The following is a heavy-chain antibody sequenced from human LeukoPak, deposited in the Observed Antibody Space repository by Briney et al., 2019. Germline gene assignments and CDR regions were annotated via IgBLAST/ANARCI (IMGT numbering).Heavy chain of an antibody. CDR3: ARERNYIVFDY. D-gene: IGHD1-7*01. CDR1: GFTFTTYE. Sequence: GGSLRLSCAASGFTFTTYEINWVRQAPGKGPDWVSYISSSGSTRYYADSVKGRFTISRDNAKNSLYLQMNSLRAEDTAVYYCARERNYIVFDYWGQGTLVTVSS. V-gene: IGHV3-48*03. J-gene: IGHJ4*02. CDR2: ISSSGSTR.